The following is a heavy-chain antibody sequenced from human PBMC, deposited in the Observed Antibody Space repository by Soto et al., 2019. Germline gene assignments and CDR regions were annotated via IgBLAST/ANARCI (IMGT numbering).Heavy chain of an antibody. Sequence: PGGSLRLSSAVPGFTVSSYWMSWGRQTGGKGLEWVANIYQDGSANYYVDAVKGRFTISRDNAKNSLYLQMDSLRAEDTAVYYCARELIVGPAEYFQHWGQGTLVTV. V-gene: IGHV3-7*01. CDR2: IYQDGSAN. D-gene: IGHD1-26*01. CDR1: GFTVSSYW. CDR3: ARELIVGPAEYFQH. J-gene: IGHJ1*01.